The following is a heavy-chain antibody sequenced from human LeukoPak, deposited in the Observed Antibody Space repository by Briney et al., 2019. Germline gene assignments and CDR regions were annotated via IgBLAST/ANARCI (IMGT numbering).Heavy chain of an antibody. D-gene: IGHD2/OR15-2a*01. V-gene: IGHV5-51*01. CDR2: IYPSDSDT. J-gene: IGHJ3*02. CDR1: GYSFTSYW. CDR3: ARLGGTSMPEANDAFDI. Sequence: GESLKISCKGSGYSFTSYWIGWVRQMPGKGLEWMGIIYPSDSDTRYSPSFQGQVTISADKSISTAYLQWSSLKAPDTAMYYCARLGGTSMPEANDAFDIWGQGTMVTVSS.